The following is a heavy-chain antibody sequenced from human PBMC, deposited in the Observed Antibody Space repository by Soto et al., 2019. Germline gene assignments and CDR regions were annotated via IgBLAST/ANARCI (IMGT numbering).Heavy chain of an antibody. V-gene: IGHV1-8*01. Sequence: ASVKVSCKASGYTFTSYDINWVRQATGQGLEWMRWMNPNSGNTGYAQKFQGRVTMTKNTSISTAYMELSSLRSEDTAVYYCARGGSPWSGYYYYYYMDVWGKGTTVTVSS. J-gene: IGHJ6*03. CDR1: GYTFTSYD. CDR2: MNPNSGNT. CDR3: ARGGSPWSGYYYYYYMDV. D-gene: IGHD3-3*01.